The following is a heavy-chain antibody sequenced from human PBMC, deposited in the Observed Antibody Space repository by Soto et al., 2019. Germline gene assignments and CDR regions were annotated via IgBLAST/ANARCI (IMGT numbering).Heavy chain of an antibody. CDR3: ARGHSSSWGNWFDP. J-gene: IGHJ5*02. Sequence: SETLSLTCTVSGVSISSDYWSWIRQSPGKGLEWIGNIFYSGSPNYNPSLKSRVTISLDTSKNQISLSLNSVTASVTALYYCARGHSSSWGNWFDPWGQGTLVTVSS. CDR1: GVSISSDY. D-gene: IGHD6-13*01. V-gene: IGHV4-59*08. CDR2: IFYSGSP.